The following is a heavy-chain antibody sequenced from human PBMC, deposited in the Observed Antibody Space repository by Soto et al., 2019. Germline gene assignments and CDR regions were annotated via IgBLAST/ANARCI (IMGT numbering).Heavy chain of an antibody. CDR1: GFTFSSYA. CDR3: VSVSGDDYNWG. D-gene: IGHD4-4*01. J-gene: IGHJ4*02. Sequence: QVQLVESGGGVVQPGRSLRLSCAGSGFTFSSYAMHWVRQAPGKGLEWVAVISYDGSNKYYADSVKGRFTISRDNSKNTLHLEVNNLRAEDTAVYYCVSVSGDDYNWGWGQGTLVTVSS. V-gene: IGHV3-30*04. CDR2: ISYDGSNK.